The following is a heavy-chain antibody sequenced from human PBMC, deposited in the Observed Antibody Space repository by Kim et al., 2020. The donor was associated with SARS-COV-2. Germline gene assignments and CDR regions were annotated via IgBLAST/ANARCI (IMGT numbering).Heavy chain of an antibody. CDR3: ARGGSGYWIGDY. V-gene: IGHV1-18*01. D-gene: IGHD3-22*01. J-gene: IGHJ4*02. Sequence: NYAQKLQGRVTMTTDTSTSTAYMELRSLRSDDTAVYYCARGGSGYWIGDYWGQGTLVTVSS.